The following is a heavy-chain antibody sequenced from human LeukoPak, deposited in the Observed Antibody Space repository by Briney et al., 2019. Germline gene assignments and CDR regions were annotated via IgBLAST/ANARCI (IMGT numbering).Heavy chain of an antibody. CDR1: GGSISSSSYY. J-gene: IGHJ4*02. V-gene: IGHV4-39*07. Sequence: PSETLSLTCTVSGGSISSSSYYWGWIRQPPGKGLEWIGSIYYSGSTYYNPSLKSRVTISVDTSKNQFSLKLSSVTAADAAVYYCAREGGLWFGEFSGVYWGQGTLVTVSS. CDR2: IYYSGST. CDR3: AREGGLWFGEFSGVY. D-gene: IGHD3-10*01.